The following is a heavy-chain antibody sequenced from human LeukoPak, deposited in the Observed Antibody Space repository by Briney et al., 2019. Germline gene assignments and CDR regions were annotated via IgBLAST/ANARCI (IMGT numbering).Heavy chain of an antibody. J-gene: IGHJ5*02. CDR3: ARHDWFDP. CDR2: MYDGGAT. Sequence: GESLRLSCAVSGFTVSGDYMSWVRQAPVKGLEWVSVMYDGGATYYADSVKGRFTISRDNSKNTLYLQMNSLRAEDTAVYYCARHDWFDPWGHGTLVTVSS. D-gene: IGHD3-3*01. CDR1: GFTVSGDY. V-gene: IGHV3-53*01.